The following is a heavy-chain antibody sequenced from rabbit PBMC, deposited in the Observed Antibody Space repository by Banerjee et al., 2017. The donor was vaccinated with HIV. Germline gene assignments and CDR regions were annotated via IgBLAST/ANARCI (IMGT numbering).Heavy chain of an antibody. CDR2: IYPGSSANT. V-gene: IGHV1S40*01. CDR3: ARNLHYLHDAPGDAYATGDL. Sequence: QSLEESGGDLVKPGASLTLTCTASGFSFSSYYWICWVRQAPGKGLEWIACIYPGSSANTYYASWAKGRFTISKTSSTTVTLQMPSLTAADTATYFCARNLHYLHDAPGDAYATGDLRGPGTLVTVS. CDR1: GFSFSSYYW. D-gene: IGHD6-1*01. J-gene: IGHJ6*01.